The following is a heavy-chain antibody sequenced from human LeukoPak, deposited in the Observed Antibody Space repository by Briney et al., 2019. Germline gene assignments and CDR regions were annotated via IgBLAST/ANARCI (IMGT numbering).Heavy chain of an antibody. V-gene: IGHV3-23*01. D-gene: IGHD6-13*01. CDR3: AKAGSIAADVDFDY. J-gene: IGHJ4*02. Sequence: GGSLRLSCAAPGFTFSSYAMRWVRQAPGKRLEWVSAISGSGGSTYYADSVKGRFTISRDNSKNTLYLQMNSLRAEDTAVYYCAKAGSIAADVDFDYWGQGTLVTVSS. CDR2: ISGSGGST. CDR1: GFTFSSYA.